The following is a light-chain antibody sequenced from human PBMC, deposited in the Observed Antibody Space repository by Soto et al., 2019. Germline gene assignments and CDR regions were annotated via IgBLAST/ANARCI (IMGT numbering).Light chain of an antibody. CDR1: QSVSSN. V-gene: IGKV3-11*01. Sequence: EIVMTQSPSTLSVSPGERATLSCRASQSVSSNLAWYQQKPGQAPRLLIYDASNRATGIPARFSGSGSGTDFTLTISSLEPEDFAVYYCQQRSNLPPTFGQGTKVDIK. J-gene: IGKJ1*01. CDR2: DAS. CDR3: QQRSNLPPT.